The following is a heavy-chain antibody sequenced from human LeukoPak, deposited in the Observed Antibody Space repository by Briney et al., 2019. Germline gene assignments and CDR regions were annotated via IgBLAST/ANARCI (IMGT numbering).Heavy chain of an antibody. CDR3: ARDRGYGSGSYYYDY. D-gene: IGHD3-10*01. V-gene: IGHV4-31*03. CDR1: GGSINSGGYY. Sequence: SETLSLTCTVSGGSINSGGYYWSWIRQHPGKGLAWIGYIYYSGSTYYNPSLKSRVTISIDTSKNQFSLKLSSVTAADTAVYYCARDRGYGSGSYYYDYWGQGTLVTVSS. J-gene: IGHJ4*02. CDR2: IYYSGST.